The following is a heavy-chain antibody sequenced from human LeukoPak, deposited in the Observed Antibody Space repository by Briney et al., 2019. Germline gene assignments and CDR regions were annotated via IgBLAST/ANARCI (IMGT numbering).Heavy chain of an antibody. Sequence: SETLSLTCTVSGGSISSGSYYWSWIRQPAGKGLEWIGRIYTSGSTNYNPSLKSRVTISVDTSKNQFSLKLSSVTAADTAVYYCARGIDFWSGYPRHNWFDPWGQGTLVTVSS. D-gene: IGHD3-3*01. CDR3: ARGIDFWSGYPRHNWFDP. CDR2: IYTSGST. V-gene: IGHV4-61*02. CDR1: GGSISSGSYY. J-gene: IGHJ5*02.